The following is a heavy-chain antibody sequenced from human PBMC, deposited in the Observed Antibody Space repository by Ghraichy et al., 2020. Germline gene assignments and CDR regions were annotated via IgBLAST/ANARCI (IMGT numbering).Heavy chain of an antibody. J-gene: IGHJ4*02. CDR2: IRSKAYGGTT. CDR3: TREGPPEGTYSSGWYWSDY. V-gene: IGHV3-49*03. Sequence: GGSLRLSCTASGFTFGDYAMSWFRQAPGKGLEWVGFIRSKAYGGTTEYAASVKGRFTISRDDSKSIAYLQMNSLKTEDTAVYYCTREGPPEGTYSSGWYWSDYWGQGTLVTVSS. D-gene: IGHD6-19*01. CDR1: GFTFGDYA.